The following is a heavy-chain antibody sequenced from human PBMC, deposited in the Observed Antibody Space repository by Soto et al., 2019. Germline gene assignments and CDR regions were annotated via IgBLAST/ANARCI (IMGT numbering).Heavy chain of an antibody. CDR3: ARGGTSKSGHLWYFDL. CDR2: ISATTTYK. D-gene: IGHD1-1*01. Sequence: EVQVVESGGGLVKPGGSLKLFCTASGFTFDSYTMNWLRQAPGRGLEWVSSISATTTYKYYADSVKGRFIISRDNARNSLYLQTNSLRAEDTAVYYCARGGTSKSGHLWYFDLWGRGTLVTVSS. V-gene: IGHV3-21*01. CDR1: GFTFDSYT. J-gene: IGHJ2*01.